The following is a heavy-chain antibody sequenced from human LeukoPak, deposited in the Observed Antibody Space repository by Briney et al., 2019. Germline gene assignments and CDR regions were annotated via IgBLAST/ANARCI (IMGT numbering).Heavy chain of an antibody. CDR3: ARGEWGNWFDP. Sequence: PSETLSLTCTVSGVSISSYYWTWIRQPPGEGLEWIGYIYYSGSTNYNPSLKSRVTISVDTSKNQFSLKLSSVTAADTAVYYCARGEWGNWFDPWGQGTLVTVSS. CDR1: GVSISSYY. V-gene: IGHV4-59*01. CDR2: IYYSGST. D-gene: IGHD1-26*01. J-gene: IGHJ5*02.